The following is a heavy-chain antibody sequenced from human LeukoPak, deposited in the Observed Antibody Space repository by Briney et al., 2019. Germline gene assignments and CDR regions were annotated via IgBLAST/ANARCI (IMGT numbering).Heavy chain of an antibody. CDR1: GGSFSGYY. J-gene: IGHJ4*02. CDR3: ARGRYYYGSGSYYYFDY. Sequence: SETLSLTSAVYGGSFSGYYWSWIRQPTGKGLEWTGEINHSGSTNYNPSLKSRVTISVDTSKNQFSLKLSSVTAADTAVYYCARGRYYYGSGSYYYFDYWGQGTLVTVSS. CDR2: INHSGST. D-gene: IGHD3-10*01. V-gene: IGHV4-34*01.